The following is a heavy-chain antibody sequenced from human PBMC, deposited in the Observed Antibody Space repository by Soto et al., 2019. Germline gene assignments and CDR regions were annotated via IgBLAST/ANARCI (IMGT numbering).Heavy chain of an antibody. CDR2: LSGSGGTS. CDR3: ARGGFYSYT. CDR1: GFTFSTYA. V-gene: IGHV3-23*01. Sequence: EVQLLESGGGLVQPGGSLRLSCSTSGFTFSTYAMNWVRLAPGKGLEWVSALSGSGGTSYYADSVRGRFTISRDNTKNLLYLQMSNLRVEDTAVYHCARGGFYSYTWGQGTLVTVSS. D-gene: IGHD5-18*01. J-gene: IGHJ4*02.